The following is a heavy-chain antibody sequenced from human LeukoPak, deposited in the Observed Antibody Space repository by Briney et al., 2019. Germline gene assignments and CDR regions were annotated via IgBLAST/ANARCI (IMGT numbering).Heavy chain of an antibody. Sequence: NPGGSLRLSCAASGFTFSNAWMSWVRQAPGKGLEWISYISDSDSTTYYADSVKGRFTISRDNAKNSLFLQMNSLRAEDTAVYYCARAAKWGLYYFDYWGQGTLVTVSS. J-gene: IGHJ4*02. CDR3: ARAAKWGLYYFDY. CDR2: ISDSDSTT. V-gene: IGHV3-11*01. D-gene: IGHD7-27*01. CDR1: GFTFSNAW.